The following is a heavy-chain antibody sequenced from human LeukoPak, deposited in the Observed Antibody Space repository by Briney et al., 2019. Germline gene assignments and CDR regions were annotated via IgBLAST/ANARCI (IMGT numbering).Heavy chain of an antibody. D-gene: IGHD6-13*01. J-gene: IGHJ4*02. Sequence: GASVKVSCKASGYTFTGYYMHWVRQAPGQGLEWMGWINPNSGGTNYAQKFQGRVTMTRDTSISTAYMELSRLRSDDTAVYYCARDVYGSSWYLGGYWGQGTLVTVSS. CDR1: GYTFTGYY. CDR2: INPNSGGT. V-gene: IGHV1-2*02. CDR3: ARDVYGSSWYLGGY.